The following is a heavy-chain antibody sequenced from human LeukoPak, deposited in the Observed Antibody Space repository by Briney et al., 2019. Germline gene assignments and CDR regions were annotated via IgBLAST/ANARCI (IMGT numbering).Heavy chain of an antibody. D-gene: IGHD4-17*01. V-gene: IGHV3-7*01. CDR2: INQDGSAE. Sequence: GGSLRLSCAASGFTFNTYSMSWVRQAPGKGLDWVTSINQDGSAEYYVDSVRGRFTISRDNAKNSLYLQVNSLRVDDTAVYYCVRLFGGVTTFDYWGQGTLVTVSS. CDR3: VRLFGGVTTFDY. CDR1: GFTFNTYS. J-gene: IGHJ4*02.